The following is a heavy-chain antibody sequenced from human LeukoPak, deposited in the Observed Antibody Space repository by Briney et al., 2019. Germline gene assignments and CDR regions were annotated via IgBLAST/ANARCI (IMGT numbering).Heavy chain of an antibody. CDR1: GYTFTGYY. V-gene: IGHV1-2*02. D-gene: IGHD6-6*01. Sequence: ASVKVSCKASGYTFTGYYMHWVRQAPGQGLEWMGWINPNSGGTNYAQKFQGRVTMTRDTSISTAYMELSRLRSDDTAVYYCARILYRYSSSSGGYWGQGTLVTVSS. CDR2: INPNSGGT. CDR3: ARILYRYSSSSGGY. J-gene: IGHJ4*02.